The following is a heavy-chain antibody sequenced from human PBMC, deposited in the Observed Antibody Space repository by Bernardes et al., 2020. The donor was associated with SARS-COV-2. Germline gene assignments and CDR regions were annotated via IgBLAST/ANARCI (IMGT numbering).Heavy chain of an antibody. CDR3: AKVSSSGWYPTPLYYDGMDV. J-gene: IGHJ6*04. V-gene: IGHV3-9*01. D-gene: IGHD6-19*01. Sequence: PEKGLEWFSVISCNSGSIGYADAVKGRFTISRDNAKNSLYLQMNSLRAEDTALYYCAKVSSSGWYPTPLYYDGMDVWGKGTTGTVSS. CDR2: ISCNSGSI.